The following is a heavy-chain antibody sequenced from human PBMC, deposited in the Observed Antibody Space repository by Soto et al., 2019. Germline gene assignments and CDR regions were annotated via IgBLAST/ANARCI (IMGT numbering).Heavy chain of an antibody. J-gene: IGHJ6*02. CDR1: GFTVSFNY. Sequence: GGSLRLSCVVSGFTVSFNYMSWVRQAPGKGLEWVSVIYSGDTTYYADSVKGRFAISRDSSKNTLYLQMNSLRAEDTAVYFCARDSSGRYAWGMDAWGQGTTVTVSS. D-gene: IGHD2-2*01. V-gene: IGHV3-53*01. CDR3: ARDSSGRYAWGMDA. CDR2: IYSGDTT.